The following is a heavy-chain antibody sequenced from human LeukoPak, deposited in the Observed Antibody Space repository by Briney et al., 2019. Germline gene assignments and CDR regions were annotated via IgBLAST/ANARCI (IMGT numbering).Heavy chain of an antibody. CDR1: GYTFTGYY. J-gene: IGHJ2*01. CDR3: ARDSGSGWYSGYFHL. CDR2: INPNSGGT. V-gene: IGHV1-2*02. D-gene: IGHD6-19*01. Sequence: ASVKVSCKASGYTFTGYYMHRVRQAPGQGLEWMGWINPNSGGTNYAQKFQGRVTMTRDTSISTAYMELSRLRSDDTAVYYCARDSGSGWYSGYFHLWGRGTLVTVSS.